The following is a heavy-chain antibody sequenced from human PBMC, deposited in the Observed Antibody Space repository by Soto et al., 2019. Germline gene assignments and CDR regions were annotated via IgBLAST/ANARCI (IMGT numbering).Heavy chain of an antibody. CDR3: AKVIAMGSTMSAFDM. CDR2: ISGSGGST. Sequence: GGSLRLSCAASGFTFSSYAMSWVRQAPGKGLEWVSAISGSGGSTHYADSVKGRFTISRDNSKNTLYLQMNSLRPEDTAVYHCAKVIAMGSTMSAFDMWGQGTMVTVSS. D-gene: IGHD3-10*02. V-gene: IGHV3-23*01. CDR1: GFTFSSYA. J-gene: IGHJ3*02.